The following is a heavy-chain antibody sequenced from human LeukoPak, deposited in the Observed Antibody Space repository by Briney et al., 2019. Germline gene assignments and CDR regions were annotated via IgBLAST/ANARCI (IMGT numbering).Heavy chain of an antibody. J-gene: IGHJ4*02. V-gene: IGHV3-53*01. Sequence: PGGSLRLSCAASGFTVRTNSLSWVRQAPGKGLEWVSVIYGGGTAFYADSVKGRFTISRDNSKNTLYLQMNSLRAEDTAVYYCAKTERITIFGVVRPNFDYWGQGALVTVSS. CDR3: AKTERITIFGVVRPNFDY. CDR1: GFTVRTNS. D-gene: IGHD3-3*01. CDR2: IYGGGTA.